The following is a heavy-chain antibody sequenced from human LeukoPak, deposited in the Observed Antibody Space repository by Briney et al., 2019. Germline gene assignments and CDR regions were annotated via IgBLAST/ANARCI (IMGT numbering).Heavy chain of an antibody. CDR3: AKDWSGDYNWSDP. CDR1: GFIFRSYG. Sequence: GGSLRLSCGASGFIFRSYGMHWVRQAPGKGLEWVACIYPDGNNKDYADSVKGRFIISRDNSKSTLFLQMNSLRPEDTAVYYCAKDWSGDYNWSDPWGQGTLVIVSS. D-gene: IGHD3-3*01. CDR2: IYPDGNNK. V-gene: IGHV3-30*02. J-gene: IGHJ5*02.